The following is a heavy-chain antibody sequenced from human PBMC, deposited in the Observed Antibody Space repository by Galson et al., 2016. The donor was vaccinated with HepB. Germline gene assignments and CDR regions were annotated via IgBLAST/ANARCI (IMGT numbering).Heavy chain of an antibody. V-gene: IGHV4-4*02. CDR1: GGSISSSNW. CDR3: ARRGDVYSYWYFDL. D-gene: IGHD5-24*01. J-gene: IGHJ2*01. CDR2: IYHGGNT. Sequence: SETLSLTCTVSGGSISSSNWWIWVRQPPGKGLEWIGEIYHGGNTNHNPTLKSRVTISIDTTKNQFSLRANSVTAADTAVYYCARRGDVYSYWYFDLWGRGTLVTVSS.